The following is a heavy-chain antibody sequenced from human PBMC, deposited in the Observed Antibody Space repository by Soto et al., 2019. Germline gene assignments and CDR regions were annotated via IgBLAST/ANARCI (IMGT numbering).Heavy chain of an antibody. Sequence: GASVKVSCKASGYTFTSYYMHWVRQAPGQGLEWMGIINPSGGSTSYAQKFQGRVTMTRDTSTSTVYMELSSLRSEDTAVYYCARGSTDYDSSGYYYFWLHYWGQGTLVTVSS. CDR3: ARGSTDYDSSGYYYFWLHY. J-gene: IGHJ4*02. CDR2: INPSGGST. V-gene: IGHV1-46*03. CDR1: GYTFTSYY. D-gene: IGHD3-22*01.